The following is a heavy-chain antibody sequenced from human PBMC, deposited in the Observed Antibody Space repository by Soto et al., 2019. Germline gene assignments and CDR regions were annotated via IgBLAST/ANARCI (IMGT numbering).Heavy chain of an antibody. CDR3: AKVGPSYYYGMDV. CDR1: GFTFNNYD. CDR2: ISGSGRTI. J-gene: IGHJ6*02. V-gene: IGHV3-23*01. Sequence: PGGSLRLSCAASGFTFNNYDMSWVRQAPGKGLEWVSSISGSGRTIYHADSMRGRFAISRDNSKNSLYLQLNNLRVDDTAVYYCAKVGPSYYYGMDVWGQGTTVTVSS. D-gene: IGHD1-26*01.